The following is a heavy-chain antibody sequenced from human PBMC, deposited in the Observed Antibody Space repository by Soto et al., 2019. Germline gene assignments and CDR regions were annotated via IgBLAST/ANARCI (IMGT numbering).Heavy chain of an antibody. CDR1: GGTFSSYT. J-gene: IGHJ3*02. V-gene: IGHV1-69*02. Sequence: SVKVSCKASGGTFSSYTISWVRQAPGQGLEWMGRIIPILGIANYAQKFQGRVTITADKSTSTAYMELSSLRSEDTAVYYCARVSDEYCSSTSCSVDDAFDIWGQGTMVTVSS. CDR3: ARVSDEYCSSTSCSVDDAFDI. CDR2: IIPILGIA. D-gene: IGHD2-2*01.